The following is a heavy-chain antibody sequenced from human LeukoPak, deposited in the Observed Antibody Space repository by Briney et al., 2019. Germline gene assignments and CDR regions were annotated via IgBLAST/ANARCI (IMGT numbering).Heavy chain of an antibody. CDR2: IYYSGST. D-gene: IGHD2-2*01. Sequence: SETLSLTCTVSGGSISSGDYYWSWIRQPPGKGLEWIGYIYYSGSTYYNPSLKSRVTISVDTSKNRFSLKLSSVTAADTAVYYCARGLPYCSSTSCHGIDPWGQGTLVTVSS. V-gene: IGHV4-30-4*01. CDR3: ARGLPYCSSTSCHGIDP. J-gene: IGHJ5*02. CDR1: GGSISSGDYY.